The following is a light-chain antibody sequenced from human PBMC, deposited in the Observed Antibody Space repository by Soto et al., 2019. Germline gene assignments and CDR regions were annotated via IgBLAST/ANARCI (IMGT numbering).Light chain of an antibody. V-gene: IGKV3-11*01. CDR1: QSVSSY. J-gene: IGKJ1*01. CDR3: ELRRNWPPK. Sequence: EIVLTQSVAAQFLSKRERATLSCRASQSVSSYLAWYQQKPGQAPRLLSYDASNRATGILARFSGSGSGTDFFLTIRSLEAEDFAVYYSELRRNWPPKFGQATKV. CDR2: DAS.